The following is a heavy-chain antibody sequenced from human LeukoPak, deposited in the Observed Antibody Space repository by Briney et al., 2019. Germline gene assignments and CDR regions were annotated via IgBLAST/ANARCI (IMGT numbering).Heavy chain of an antibody. J-gene: IGHJ4*02. V-gene: IGHV3-9*01. Sequence: PGGSLRLSCAASGFTFDVYAMHWVRQAPGKGLEWVSGISWNSGSIGYADSVKGRFTISRDNAKNSLYLQMNSLRAEDTALYYCAKGMHDGIDSSWYLYWGQGTLVTVSS. CDR3: AKGMHDGIDSSWYLY. D-gene: IGHD6-13*01. CDR2: ISWNSGSI. CDR1: GFTFDVYA.